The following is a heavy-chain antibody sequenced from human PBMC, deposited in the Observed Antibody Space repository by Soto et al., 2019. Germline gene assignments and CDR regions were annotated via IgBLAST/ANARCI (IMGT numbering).Heavy chain of an antibody. CDR3: ARDYGCRGDIWSGFPCNDYYGTDV. CDR1: GYTFTNYL. CDR2: INAGNGNT. D-gene: IGHD3-3*01. J-gene: IGHJ6*02. Sequence: ASVKVSCKASGYTFTNYLMHWVRQAPGQRLEWMGWINAGNGNTKYSQKLQGRVTITRDTSASTAYMELSSLRSEDTAVYYCARDYGCRGDIWSGFPCNDYYGTDVWSQGTTVTVSS. V-gene: IGHV1-3*01.